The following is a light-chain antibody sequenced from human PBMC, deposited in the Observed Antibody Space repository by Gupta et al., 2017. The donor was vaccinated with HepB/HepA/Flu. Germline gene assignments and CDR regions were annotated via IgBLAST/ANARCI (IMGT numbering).Light chain of an antibody. V-gene: IGLV1-44*01. Sequence: SVLTQPPSASGTPGQRVPIPCFGSSSNIGSNTVNWYQQLPGTAPKLLIYNNNQRPSGVPDRFSGSKSGTSASLAISGLQSEDEADYYCAAWDDSLNGRYVFGTGTKVTVL. CDR2: NNN. CDR3: AAWDDSLNGRYV. J-gene: IGLJ1*01. CDR1: SSNIGSNT.